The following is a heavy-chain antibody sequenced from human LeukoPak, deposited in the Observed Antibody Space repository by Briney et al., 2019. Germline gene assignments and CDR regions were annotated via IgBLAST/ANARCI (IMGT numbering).Heavy chain of an antibody. CDR2: ISSSGSTI. J-gene: IGHJ6*02. Sequence: GGSLRLSCVASGFTFSSYEMNWVRQAPGKGLEWVSYISSSGSTIYYADSVKGRFTISRDNAKNSLYLQMNSLRAEDTAVYYCARGSGTIFGVVIIRGMDVWGQGTTVTVSS. CDR3: ARGSGTIFGVVIIRGMDV. D-gene: IGHD3-3*01. CDR1: GFTFSSYE. V-gene: IGHV3-48*03.